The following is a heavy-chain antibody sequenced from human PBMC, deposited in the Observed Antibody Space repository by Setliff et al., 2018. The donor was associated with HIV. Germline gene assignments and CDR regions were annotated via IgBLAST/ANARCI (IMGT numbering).Heavy chain of an antibody. Sequence: SETLSLTCTVSSGSISDSRYYWGWIRQAPGKGLEWIGSIYFTGSSDNNPSLKSRVTLSVDTSKHQFSLKLSSVTAADTAVYDCARVQMAYAAFDVWAKGQWSPSPQ. CDR1: SGSISDSRYY. V-gene: IGHV4-61*05. CDR3: ARVQMAYAAFDV. J-gene: IGHJ3*01. CDR2: IYFTGSS. D-gene: IGHD4-17*01.